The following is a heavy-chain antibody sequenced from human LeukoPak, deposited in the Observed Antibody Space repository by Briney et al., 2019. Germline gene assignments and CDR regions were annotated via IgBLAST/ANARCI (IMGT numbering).Heavy chain of an antibody. Sequence: SETLSLTCTVSGGSISSYYWSWLRQPPGKGLEWIGYIYTSGSTNYNPSLKSRVTIPVATSKNQFSLTLSSVTAADTAVYYCARYVQEYYYYYMDVWGKGTTVTVSS. CDR1: GGSISSYY. D-gene: IGHD3-16*01. J-gene: IGHJ6*03. CDR3: ARYVQEYYYYYMDV. CDR2: IYTSGST. V-gene: IGHV4-4*09.